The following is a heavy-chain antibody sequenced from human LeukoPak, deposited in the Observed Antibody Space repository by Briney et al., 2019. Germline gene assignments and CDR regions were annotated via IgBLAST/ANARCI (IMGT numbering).Heavy chain of an antibody. J-gene: IGHJ4*02. D-gene: IGHD6-19*01. CDR2: IYYSGST. CDR3: ASYISSGYPY. CDR1: GFTFSSYA. V-gene: IGHV4-59*01. Sequence: GSLRLSCAASGFTFSSYAMSWVRQAPGKGLEWIGYIYYSGSTNYSPSLKSRVTISVDTSKNQFSLKLSSVTAADTAVYYCASYISSGYPYWGQGTLVTVSS.